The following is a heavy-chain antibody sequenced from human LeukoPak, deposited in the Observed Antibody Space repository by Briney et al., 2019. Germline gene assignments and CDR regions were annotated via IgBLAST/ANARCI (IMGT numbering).Heavy chain of an antibody. D-gene: IGHD5-24*01. V-gene: IGHV3-66*02. J-gene: IGHJ2*01. CDR3: ARASVEMATISCYFDL. Sequence: GGSLRLSCAASGFTFSSYAMSWVRQAPGKGLEWVSVIYSGGSTYYADSVKGRFTISRDNSKNTLYLQMNSLRAEDTAVYYCARASVEMATISCYFDLWGRGTLVTVSS. CDR2: IYSGGST. CDR1: GFTFSSYA.